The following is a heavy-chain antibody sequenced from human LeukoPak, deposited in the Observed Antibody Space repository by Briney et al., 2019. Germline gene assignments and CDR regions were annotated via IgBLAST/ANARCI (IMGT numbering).Heavy chain of an antibody. Sequence: GGSLRLSCAASGFTFSSYAMSWVRQAPGKGLEWVSAISGSGGSTYYADSVKGRFTISRDNSKNTLYLQMNGLRAEDTAVYYCAKVVDYYGSGSYYFDYYYGMDVWGQGTTVTVSS. CDR3: AKVVDYYGSGSYYFDYYYGMDV. D-gene: IGHD3-10*01. CDR2: ISGSGGST. J-gene: IGHJ6*02. V-gene: IGHV3-23*01. CDR1: GFTFSSYA.